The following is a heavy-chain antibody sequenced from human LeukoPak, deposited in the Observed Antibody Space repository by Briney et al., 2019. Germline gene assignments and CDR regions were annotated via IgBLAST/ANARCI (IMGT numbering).Heavy chain of an antibody. J-gene: IGHJ4*02. CDR2: INPNSGGT. CDR1: GYTFTGHY. CDR3: ARGNDYGDYFDY. D-gene: IGHD4-17*01. V-gene: IGHV1-2*02. Sequence: ASVKVSCKASGYTFTGHYMHWVRQAPGQGLEWMGWINPNSGGTNYAQKFQGRVTMTRDTFISTAYMELSRLRSDDTAVYYCARGNDYGDYFDYWGQGTLVTVSS.